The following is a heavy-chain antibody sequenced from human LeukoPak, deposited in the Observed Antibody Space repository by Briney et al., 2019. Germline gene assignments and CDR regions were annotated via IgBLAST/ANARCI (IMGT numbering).Heavy chain of an antibody. J-gene: IGHJ4*02. D-gene: IGHD1-26*01. Sequence: GGSLRLSCAASGFTFSSYAMSWVRQAPGKGLEWVSAISGSGGSTYYADSVKGRFTISRDNSKNTLYLQMNSLRAEETAVYYCASALRIYYYFDYWGQGTLVTVSS. CDR1: GFTFSSYA. CDR3: ASALRIYYYFDY. CDR2: ISGSGGST. V-gene: IGHV3-23*01.